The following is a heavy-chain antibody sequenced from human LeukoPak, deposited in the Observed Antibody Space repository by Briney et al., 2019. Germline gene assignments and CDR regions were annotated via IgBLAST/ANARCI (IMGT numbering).Heavy chain of an antibody. CDR1: GFTFTGYY. J-gene: IGHJ3*02. V-gene: IGHV1-2*02. Sequence: GGSLRLSCAASGFTFTGYYMHWVRQAPGQGLEWMGWINPNSGGTNYAQKFQGRVTMTRDTSISTAYMELSRLRSDDTAVYYCARSKSYEYAFDIWGQGTMVTVSS. CDR3: ARSKSYEYAFDI. D-gene: IGHD5-18*01. CDR2: INPNSGGT.